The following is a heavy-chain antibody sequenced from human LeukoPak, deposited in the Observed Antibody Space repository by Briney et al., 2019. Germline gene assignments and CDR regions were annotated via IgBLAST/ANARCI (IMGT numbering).Heavy chain of an antibody. V-gene: IGHV4-59*01. Sequence: SGTLSLTCTLSGGSISTYYWSWIRQPPGKGLEWIGYIYHSGSTNYNPSLKSRVTISVDTSKNQFSLKLSSVTAADTAVYYCAGGKYSYGYRRADAFDIWGQGTMVTVSS. CDR1: GGSISTYY. CDR2: IYHSGST. J-gene: IGHJ3*02. D-gene: IGHD5-18*01. CDR3: AGGKYSYGYRRADAFDI.